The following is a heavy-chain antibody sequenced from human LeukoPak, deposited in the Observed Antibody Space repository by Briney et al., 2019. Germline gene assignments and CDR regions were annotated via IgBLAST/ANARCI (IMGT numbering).Heavy chain of an antibody. J-gene: IGHJ3*02. D-gene: IGHD2-2*01. CDR3: ARVTCSSTSCYNDLDAFDI. V-gene: IGHV3-11*01. CDR2: ISSSGSTI. Sequence: LSLTCTVSGGSISSNDYYMSWIRQAPGKGLEWVSYISSSGSTIYYADSVKGRFTISRDNAKNSLYLQMNSLRAEDTAVYYCARVTCSSTSCYNDLDAFDIWGQGTMVTVSS. CDR1: GGSISSNDYY.